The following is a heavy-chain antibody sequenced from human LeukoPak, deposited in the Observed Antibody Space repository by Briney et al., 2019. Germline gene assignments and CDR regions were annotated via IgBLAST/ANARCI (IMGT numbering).Heavy chain of an antibody. Sequence: ASVKVSCKASGYTFTGYYMHWVRQAPGQGLEWMGWISAYNGNTNYAQKLQGRVTMTTDTSTSTAYMELRSLRSDDTAVYYCARDFSYYYDSSGYYDCWGQGTLVTVSS. CDR1: GYTFTGYY. D-gene: IGHD3-22*01. CDR3: ARDFSYYYDSSGYYDC. V-gene: IGHV1-18*04. J-gene: IGHJ4*02. CDR2: ISAYNGNT.